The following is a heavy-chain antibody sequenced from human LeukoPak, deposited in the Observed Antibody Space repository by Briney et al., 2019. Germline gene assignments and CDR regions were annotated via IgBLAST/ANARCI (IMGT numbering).Heavy chain of an antibody. CDR2: IYYSGST. CDR3: ARRSSYCSSTSCSVWFDP. Sequence: SETLSLTRTVSGGSIISSSYYWGWIRQPPGKGLEWIGSIYYSGSTYYSPSLKSRVTISVDTSKNQFSLKLSSVTAADTAVYYCARRSSYCSSTSCSVWFDPWGQGNLVTVSS. J-gene: IGHJ5*02. V-gene: IGHV4-39*01. CDR1: GGSIISSSYY. D-gene: IGHD2-2*01.